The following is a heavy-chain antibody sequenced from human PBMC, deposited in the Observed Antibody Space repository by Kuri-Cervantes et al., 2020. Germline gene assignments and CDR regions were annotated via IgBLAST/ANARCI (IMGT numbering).Heavy chain of an antibody. D-gene: IGHD6-19*01. J-gene: IGHJ4*02. V-gene: IGHV1-69*13. CDR3: ARDISGWYDY. Sequence: SVKVSCKASGGTFSSYAISWVRQAPGQGLEWMGGIIPIFGTANYAQKFQGKVTITADESTSTAYMELSSLRSEDTAVYCCARDISGWYDYWGQGTLVTVSS. CDR2: IIPIFGTA. CDR1: GGTFSSYA.